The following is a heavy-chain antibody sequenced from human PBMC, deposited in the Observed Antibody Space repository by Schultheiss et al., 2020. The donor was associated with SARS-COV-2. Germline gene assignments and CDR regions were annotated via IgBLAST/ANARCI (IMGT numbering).Heavy chain of an antibody. Sequence: SQTLSLTCAVFGESFSGFSWTWIRQSPGKGLEWIGQVSHSGGTHYSPSLKRRVTISVDTSKSQFSLKLSSVTAADTAVYYCARGFVPYYYYYMDVWGKGTTVTVSS. D-gene: IGHD6-6*01. CDR2: VSHSGGT. CDR1: GESFSGFS. J-gene: IGHJ6*03. V-gene: IGHV4-34*01. CDR3: ARGFVPYYYYYMDV.